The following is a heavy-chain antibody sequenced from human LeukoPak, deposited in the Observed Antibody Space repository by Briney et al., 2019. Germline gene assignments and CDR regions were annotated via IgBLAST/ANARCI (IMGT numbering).Heavy chain of an antibody. CDR2: ISGSSSYI. J-gene: IGHJ5*02. Sequence: PGGSLRLSCAASGFTFSSYSMNWVRQAPGKGLEWVSSISGSSSYIYYADSVKGRFTISRDISKNTLYLQMNSLRAEDTAVYYCASNYYGSGKIEWFDPWGQGTLVTVSS. CDR3: ASNYYGSGKIEWFDP. V-gene: IGHV3-21*01. CDR1: GFTFSSYS. D-gene: IGHD3-10*01.